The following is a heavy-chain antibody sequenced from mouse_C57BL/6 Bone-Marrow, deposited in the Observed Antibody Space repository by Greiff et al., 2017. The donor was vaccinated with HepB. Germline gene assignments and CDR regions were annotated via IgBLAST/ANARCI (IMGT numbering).Heavy chain of an antibody. Sequence: QVQLQQSGAELVRPGASVTLSCKASGYTFTDYEMHWVKQTPVHGLEWIGAIDPETGGTAYNQKFKGKAILTADKSSSTAYMELRSLTSEDSAVYYCTRGFRRGFAYWGQGTLVTVSA. CDR1: GYTFTDYE. J-gene: IGHJ3*01. CDR2: IDPETGGT. V-gene: IGHV1-15*01. CDR3: TRGFRRGFAY.